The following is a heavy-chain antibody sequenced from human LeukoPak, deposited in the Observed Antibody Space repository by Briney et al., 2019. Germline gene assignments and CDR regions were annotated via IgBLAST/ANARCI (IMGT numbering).Heavy chain of an antibody. V-gene: IGHV3-9*01. Sequence: GGSLRLSCAVSGFTFDDYAMHWVRLAPGKGLEWVSGISWNSGSIWYVDSVKGRFTISRDNAENSLYLQMNSLRPEDTAFYYCARGLFDSWGQGTLVTVSS. CDR2: ISWNSGSI. J-gene: IGHJ4*02. CDR3: ARGLFDS. CDR1: GFTFDDYA.